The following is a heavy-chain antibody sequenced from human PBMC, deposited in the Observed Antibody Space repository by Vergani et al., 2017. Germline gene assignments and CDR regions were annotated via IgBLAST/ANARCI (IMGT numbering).Heavy chain of an antibody. CDR3: TTITLADHSSGY. J-gene: IGHJ4*02. CDR1: GFTFSSYE. D-gene: IGHD1-14*01. CDR2: IKSKTDGGTT. Sequence: EVQLVESGGGLVQPGGSLRLSCAASGFTFSSYEMNWVRQAPGKGLEWVGRIKSKTDGGTTDYAAPVKGRFTISRDDSKNTLYLQMNSLKTEDTAVYYCTTITLADHSSGYWGQGTLVTVSS. V-gene: IGHV3-15*01.